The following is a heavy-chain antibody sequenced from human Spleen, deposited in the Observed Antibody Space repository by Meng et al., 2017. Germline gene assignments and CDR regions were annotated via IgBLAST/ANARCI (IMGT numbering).Heavy chain of an antibody. CDR3: ARGPTTMAHDFDY. Sequence: QVTLQQGGAGLLKPSETLPLTCVVSGGSFSDYYWSWIRQPPGKGLEWIGEINHSGSTNYNPSLESRATISVDTSQNNLSLKLSSVTAADSAVYYCARGPTTMAHDFDYWGQGTLVTVSS. D-gene: IGHD4-11*01. V-gene: IGHV4-34*01. CDR2: INHSGST. J-gene: IGHJ4*02. CDR1: GGSFSDYY.